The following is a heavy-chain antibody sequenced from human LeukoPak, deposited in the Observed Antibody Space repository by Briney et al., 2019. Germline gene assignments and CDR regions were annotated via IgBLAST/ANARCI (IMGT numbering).Heavy chain of an antibody. D-gene: IGHD6-13*01. CDR1: GGTFSSYA. CDR2: IIPIFGTA. CDR3: ARGVAAAGDGGFDP. Sequence: SVKVSCKASGGTFSSYAICWVRQAPGQGLEWMGGIIPIFGTANYAQKFQGRVTITTDESTSTAYMELSSLRSEDTAVYYCARGVAAAGDGGFDPWGQGTLVTVSS. V-gene: IGHV1-69*05. J-gene: IGHJ5*02.